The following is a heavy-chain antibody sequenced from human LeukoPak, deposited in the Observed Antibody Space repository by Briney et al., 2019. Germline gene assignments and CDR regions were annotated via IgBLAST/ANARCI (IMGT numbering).Heavy chain of an antibody. Sequence: GGSLRLSCAASGFTFSSYWMSWVRQAPGKGLEWVSAISGSGGSTYYADSVKGRFTISRDNSKNTLYLQMNSLRAEDTAVYYCAKAWGFATNYYFDYWGQGTLVTVSS. CDR1: GFTFSSYW. D-gene: IGHD5-12*01. CDR2: ISGSGGST. CDR3: AKAWGFATNYYFDY. J-gene: IGHJ4*02. V-gene: IGHV3-23*01.